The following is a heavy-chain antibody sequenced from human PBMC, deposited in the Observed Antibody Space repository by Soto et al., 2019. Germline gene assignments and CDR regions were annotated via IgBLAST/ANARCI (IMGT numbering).Heavy chain of an antibody. D-gene: IGHD4-17*01. CDR1: GGYVSNKTYY. Sequence: SETLSLTCSCSGGYVSNKTYYWSWIRQPPGKRLEWIVYVYYSGTTNYNPSLKSRVTISVDLSKNQFSLRLSSVTTADTALYYCARTTAVPNTLRSRYFFDYWGQGTLVTVSS. J-gene: IGHJ4*02. V-gene: IGHV4-61*01. CDR2: VYYSGTT. CDR3: ARTTAVPNTLRSRYFFDY.